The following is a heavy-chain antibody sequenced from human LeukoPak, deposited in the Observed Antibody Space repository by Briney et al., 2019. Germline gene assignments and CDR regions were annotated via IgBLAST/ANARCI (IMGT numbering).Heavy chain of an antibody. CDR3: AKERSVIAARPTSVDY. Sequence: GGSLRLSCAASGFTFSSYDMHWVRQATGKGLEWVSAIGTAGDTYYPGSVKGRFTISRDNSKNTLYLQMNSLRAEDTAVYYCAKERSVIAARPTSVDYWGQGTLVTVSS. V-gene: IGHV3-13*01. J-gene: IGHJ4*02. CDR2: IGTAGDT. D-gene: IGHD6-6*01. CDR1: GFTFSSYD.